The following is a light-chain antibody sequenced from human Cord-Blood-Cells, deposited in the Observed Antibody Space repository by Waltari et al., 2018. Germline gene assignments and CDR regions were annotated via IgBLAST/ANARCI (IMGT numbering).Light chain of an antibody. J-gene: IGLJ2*01. Sequence: PPPGSGTPVRRVTIPCSGSSSRLGRTYLYWYQQRPGTAPKLLILRNNRLPSGVPDRFSGSKSGTSASLAISGLRSEDEADYYCAAWDDSLSGRVFGGGTKLTV. CDR3: AAWDDSLSGRV. CDR1: SSRLGRTY. V-gene: IGLV1-47*01. CDR2: RNN.